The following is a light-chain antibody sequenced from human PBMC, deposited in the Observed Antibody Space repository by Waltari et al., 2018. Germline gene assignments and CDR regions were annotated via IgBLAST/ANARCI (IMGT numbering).Light chain of an antibody. CDR2: AVS. CDR3: SSFAGGGNPVL. V-gene: IGLV2-8*01. J-gene: IGLJ2*01. Sequence: QSALTQPPSASGSPGQSVTITCRGTSSDVGGYNYVSWYQQHPGKVPKLMIFAVSKRPSGVPDRFSGSKSGNTASLTVSGLQAEDEADYYCSSFAGGGNPVLFGGGTRLTVL. CDR1: SSDVGGYNY.